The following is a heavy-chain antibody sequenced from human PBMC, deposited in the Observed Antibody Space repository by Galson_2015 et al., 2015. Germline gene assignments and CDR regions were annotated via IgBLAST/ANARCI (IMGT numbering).Heavy chain of an antibody. Sequence: SLRLSCAASGFTFGDYTMHWVRQAPGKGLEWLSFFSWDGTTTFYADSVKVRFTISRDISKNSLYLQLNSLRTEDTALYYCVKEDCTSASCSDPYFDYWGQGTLVTVSS. J-gene: IGHJ4*02. V-gene: IGHV3-43*01. CDR2: FSWDGTTT. CDR3: VKEDCTSASCSDPYFDY. CDR1: GFTFGDYT. D-gene: IGHD2-2*01.